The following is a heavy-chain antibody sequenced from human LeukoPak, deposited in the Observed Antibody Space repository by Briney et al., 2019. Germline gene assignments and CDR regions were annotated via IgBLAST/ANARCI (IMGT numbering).Heavy chain of an antibody. J-gene: IGHJ6*03. CDR1: GYTFPNYA. V-gene: IGHV1-3*04. CDR2: INTGNGNT. Sequence: ASVKVSCKASGYTFPNYAMHWVRQAPGQRLEWMGWINTGNGNTKYSQKFQGRVTITRDTSASTAYMELRSLRSDDTAVYYCARDLHYYYYYYMDVWGKGTTVTISS. CDR3: ARDLHYYYYYYMDV.